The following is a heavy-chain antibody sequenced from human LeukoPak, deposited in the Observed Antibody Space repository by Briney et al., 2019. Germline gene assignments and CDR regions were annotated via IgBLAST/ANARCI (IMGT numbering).Heavy chain of an antibody. D-gene: IGHD2-15*01. CDR1: GFIFSSYS. CDR3: AKHMTPERTTPYYYGMDV. Sequence: GGSLRLSCAASGFIFSSYSMNWVRQAPGEGLEWVSSISNSGIHIYYADSVKGRFTMSRDNGKNSLFLQMNSLRAEDTVVYFCAKHMTPERTTPYYYGMDVWGQGTTVTVSS. V-gene: IGHV3-21*01. CDR2: ISNSGIHI. J-gene: IGHJ6*02.